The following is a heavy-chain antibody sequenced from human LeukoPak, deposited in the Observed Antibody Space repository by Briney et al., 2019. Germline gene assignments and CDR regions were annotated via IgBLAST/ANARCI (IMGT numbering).Heavy chain of an antibody. CDR1: GGSIRSGGYY. CDR3: ARIDYGDYWFDP. D-gene: IGHD4-17*01. CDR2: IYNTGST. V-gene: IGHV4-31*03. J-gene: IGHJ5*02. Sequence: PSETLSLTCTVSGGSIRSGGYYWSWIRQHPGKGLEWIAHIYNTGSTYYNPSLKSRVTISVDTFKNQFSLKLSSVTAADTAMYHCARIDYGDYWFDPWGQGTPVTVSS.